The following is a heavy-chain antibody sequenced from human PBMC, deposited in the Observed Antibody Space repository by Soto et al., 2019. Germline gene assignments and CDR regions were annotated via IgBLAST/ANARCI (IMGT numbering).Heavy chain of an antibody. CDR1: EFSLSFYLVR. CDR3: AHTKDSRGVLTS. CDR2: IHWNDDK. J-gene: IGHJ5*02. V-gene: IGHV2-5*01. D-gene: IGHD3-22*01. Sequence: SGPTLFNPTHTLTLTCSFSEFSLSFYLVRVILFRHPPGETLEWLALIHWNDDKRYSPYLKSRLTITKDTSKKKVVLTLTNLDHLATGTYFSAHTKDSRGVLTSWGKGIMVNVSS.